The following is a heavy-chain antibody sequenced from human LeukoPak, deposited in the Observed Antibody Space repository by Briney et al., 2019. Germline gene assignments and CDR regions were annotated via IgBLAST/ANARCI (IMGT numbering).Heavy chain of an antibody. D-gene: IGHD3-22*01. Sequence: GESLKISCKGSGYSFTTYWIGWVRQMPGKGLEWLGIIYPADSDTRYSPSFQGQVTISADKSISTAYVQWSSLKASDNAMYYCATQFKLYYYDTGGAHVFDIWGQGTMVTVSS. CDR3: ATQFKLYYYDTGGAHVFDI. CDR2: IYPADSDT. CDR1: GYSFTTYW. J-gene: IGHJ3*02. V-gene: IGHV5-51*01.